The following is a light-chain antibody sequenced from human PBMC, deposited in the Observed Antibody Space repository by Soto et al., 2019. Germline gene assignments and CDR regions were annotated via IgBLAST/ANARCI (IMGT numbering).Light chain of an antibody. CDR3: QQYYSTPRT. CDR1: QSVLYSSNNKNY. V-gene: IGKV4-1*01. J-gene: IGKJ1*01. Sequence: DIVMTQSPDSLAVSLGERATINCKSSQSVLYSSNNKNYLAWYQQKPGQPPKLLIYWASTRESGVPDRFSGSGSGTDLTLTTRSLQPEDVAFYYCQQYYSTPRTFGQGTKVEIK. CDR2: WAS.